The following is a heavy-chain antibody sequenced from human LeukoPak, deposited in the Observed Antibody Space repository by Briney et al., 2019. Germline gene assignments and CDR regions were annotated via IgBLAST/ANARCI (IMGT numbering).Heavy chain of an antibody. CDR3: ARAPPEVIVVVYAFDI. CDR2: IIPILGIA. Sequence: GASVKVSCKASGGTFSSYAISWVRQAPGQGLEWMGRIIPILGIANYAQKFQGRVTITADKSTSTAYMELSSLRSDDTAVYYCARAPPEVIVVVYAFDIWGQGTMVTVSS. J-gene: IGHJ3*02. D-gene: IGHD3-22*01. CDR1: GGTFSSYA. V-gene: IGHV1-69*04.